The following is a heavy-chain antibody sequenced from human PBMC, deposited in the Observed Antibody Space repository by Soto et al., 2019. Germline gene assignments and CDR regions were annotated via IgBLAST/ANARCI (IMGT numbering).Heavy chain of an antibody. CDR1: GASVSNSIYY. Sequence: QVQLQESGPGLVKPSETLSLTCNVSGASVSNSIYYWGWIRQPPGKGLEWIGTIYYSGSTYYNSSLKGRVTLSLDTSKNQFSLKLNSVTAADTAVYFCASSYSSGRYFQYWGQGALVNVSS. V-gene: IGHV4-39*01. CDR3: ASSYSSGRYFQY. CDR2: IYYSGST. D-gene: IGHD6-19*01. J-gene: IGHJ1*01.